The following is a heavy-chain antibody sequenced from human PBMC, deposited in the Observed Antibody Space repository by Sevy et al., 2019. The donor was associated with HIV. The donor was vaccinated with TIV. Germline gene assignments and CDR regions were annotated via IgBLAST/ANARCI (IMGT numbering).Heavy chain of an antibody. CDR1: GYTFTSYG. CDR3: ARAKTGMGLIDWFDP. V-gene: IGHV1-18*01. J-gene: IGHJ5*02. D-gene: IGHD3-16*01. CDR2: ISAYNGNT. Sequence: ASVKVSCKASGYTFTSYGISWVRQAPGQGLEWMGWISAYNGNTNYAQTLQGRVTMTTDTSTSTAYMELRSLRSDDTAVYYCARAKTGMGLIDWFDPWGQGTLVTVSS.